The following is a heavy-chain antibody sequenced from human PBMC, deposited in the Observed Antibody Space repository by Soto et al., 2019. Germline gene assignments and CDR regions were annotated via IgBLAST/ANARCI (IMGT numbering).Heavy chain of an antibody. D-gene: IGHD6-19*01. V-gene: IGHV3-30-3*01. Sequence: PGGSLRLSCAASGFTFSSYAMRWVRQAPGKGLEWVAVISYDGSNKYYADSVKGRFTISRDNSKNTLYLQMNSLRAEDTAVYYCARDTVFSGWSDYWGQGTLVTVSS. CDR3: ARDTVFSGWSDY. CDR1: GFTFSSYA. CDR2: ISYDGSNK. J-gene: IGHJ4*02.